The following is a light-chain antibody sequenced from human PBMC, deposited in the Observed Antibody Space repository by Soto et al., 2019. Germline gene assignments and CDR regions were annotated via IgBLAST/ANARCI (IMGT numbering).Light chain of an antibody. CDR1: QSISSY. CDR2: DAS. J-gene: IGKJ1*01. V-gene: IGKV1-5*01. Sequence: DIQMTQSPSSLSASVGDRVPLTRRASQSISSYLNWYQQKPGKAPKLLIYDASSLESGVPSRFSGSGSGTEFTLTISSLQPDDFAAYYCRQYNSYWTFGQGTKVDIK. CDR3: RQYNSYWT.